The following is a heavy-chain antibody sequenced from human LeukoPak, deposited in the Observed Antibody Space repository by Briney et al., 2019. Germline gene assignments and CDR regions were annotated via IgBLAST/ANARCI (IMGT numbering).Heavy chain of an antibody. D-gene: IGHD2-2*01. Sequence: SETLSLTCAVYGGSLSGYYWSWIRQPPGKGLEWIGEINHSGSTNYNPSLKSRVTMSVDTSKNQFSLKLSSVTAADTAVYFCARGIGYCSTTSCYYWFDPWGQGTLVTVSS. CDR3: ARGIGYCSTTSCYYWFDP. CDR2: INHSGST. V-gene: IGHV4-34*01. J-gene: IGHJ5*02. CDR1: GGSLSGYY.